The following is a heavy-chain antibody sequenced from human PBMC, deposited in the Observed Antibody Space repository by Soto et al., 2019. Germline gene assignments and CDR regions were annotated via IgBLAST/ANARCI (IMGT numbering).Heavy chain of an antibody. CDR3: ARGTGGRAVAGTPDYYYGMDV. V-gene: IGHV1-69*13. J-gene: IGHJ6*02. Sequence: GASVKVSCKASGYTFTSYGSSWVRQAPGQGLEWMGGIIPIFGTANYAQKFQGRVTITADESTSTAYMELSSLRSEDTAVYYCARGTGGRAVAGTPDYYYGMDVWGQGTTVTVSS. CDR1: GYTFTSYG. CDR2: IIPIFGTA. D-gene: IGHD6-19*01.